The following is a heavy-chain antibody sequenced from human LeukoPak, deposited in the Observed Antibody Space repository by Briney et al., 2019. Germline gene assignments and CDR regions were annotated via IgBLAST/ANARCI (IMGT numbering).Heavy chain of an antibody. CDR1: GFAFDDYA. D-gene: IGHD2-2*01. V-gene: IGHV3-9*03. CDR2: ISWNSGSI. CDR3: TKSGCSSTACYYNK. Sequence: GGSLRLSCAASGFAFDDYAMHWVRQAPGEGLEWVSGISWNSGSIGYADSVKGRFTISRDNAKNSLYLQMNSLRAEDMAFYYCTKSGCSSTACYYNKWGQGTLVTVSS. J-gene: IGHJ4*02.